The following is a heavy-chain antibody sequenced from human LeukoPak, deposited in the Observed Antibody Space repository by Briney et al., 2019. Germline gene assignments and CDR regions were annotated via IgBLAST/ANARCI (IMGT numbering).Heavy chain of an antibody. CDR1: GGSLSGYY. CDR2: SDHRGGT. D-gene: IGHD4-17*01. Sequence: PSETLSLTCAVYGGSLSGYYWSWIRQPPGKGLEWIGESDHRGGTNYNPSLESRVTISVDTSKNQFSLKLSSVTAADTAVYYCARVSHDYGDYDVERDYYYYYMDVWGKGTTVTISS. V-gene: IGHV4-34*01. CDR3: ARVSHDYGDYDVERDYYYYYMDV. J-gene: IGHJ6*03.